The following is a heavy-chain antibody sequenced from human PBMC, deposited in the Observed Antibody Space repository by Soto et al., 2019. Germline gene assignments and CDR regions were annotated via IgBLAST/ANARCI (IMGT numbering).Heavy chain of an antibody. J-gene: IGHJ6*02. V-gene: IGHV1-69*06. D-gene: IGHD3-22*01. CDR2: IIPIFGTA. CDR1: GGTFSSYA. Sequence: QVQLVQSGADVKKPGSSVKVSCKVSGGTFSSYAISWVRQAPGQGLEWLGGIIPIFGTANYAQKFQGRVTITTDKSTSTAYMELSSLRSEDTAVYYCASTFGYYDSSAYGMDVWGQGTTVTVSS. CDR3: ASTFGYYDSSAYGMDV.